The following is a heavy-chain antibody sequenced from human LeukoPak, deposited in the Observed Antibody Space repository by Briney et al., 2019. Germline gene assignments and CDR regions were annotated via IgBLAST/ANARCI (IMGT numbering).Heavy chain of an antibody. CDR3: ARGWGTLDY. D-gene: IGHD7-27*01. CDR1: GFTFSSFT. Sequence: PGGSLRVSCAASGFTFSSFTMNWVRQAPGKGLEWVSYITSSSGTMYYADSVRGRFTITRDNAKNSVYLQMNSLRAEDTAVYYCARGWGTLDYWSQGTQVTVSS. J-gene: IGHJ4*02. CDR2: ITSSSGTM. V-gene: IGHV3-48*01.